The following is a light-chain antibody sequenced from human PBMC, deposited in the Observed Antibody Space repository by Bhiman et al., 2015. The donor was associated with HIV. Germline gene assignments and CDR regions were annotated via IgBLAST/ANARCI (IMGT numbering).Light chain of an antibody. J-gene: IGLJ1*01. CDR3: SSYTSSSAYV. V-gene: IGLV1-40*01. Sequence: QSMLTQPPSVSGAPGQRVTISCTGSRSNIGAGYDVHWYQNLPGTAPRLLIYANNNRPSGVPDRFSGSKSGNTASLTISGLQAEDEADYYCSSYTSSSAYVFGTGTKVTVL. CDR2: ANN. CDR1: RSNIGAGYD.